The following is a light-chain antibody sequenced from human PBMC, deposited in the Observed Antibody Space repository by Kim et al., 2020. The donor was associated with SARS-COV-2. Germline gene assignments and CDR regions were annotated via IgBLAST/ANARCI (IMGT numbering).Light chain of an antibody. CDR1: SDSVSPSPF. V-gene: IGLV8-61*01. Sequence: PGETATLTCGLTSDSVSPSPFPSWYHQTPDQAPRTLIYSTNARSSGVPVRFSGSILGSKAALTITGAQADDESDYYCILAVAGTWVFGGGTQLTVL. CDR3: ILAVAGTWV. CDR2: STN. J-gene: IGLJ3*02.